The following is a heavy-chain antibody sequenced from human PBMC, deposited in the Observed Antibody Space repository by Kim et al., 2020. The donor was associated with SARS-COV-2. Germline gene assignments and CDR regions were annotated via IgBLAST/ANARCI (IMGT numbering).Heavy chain of an antibody. Sequence: TYCNPCLKSRVTMSVDTSRNQFSLKLASVTAADPAVYYCARRTEAGGYFDFWGQGSPVTVAS. CDR2: T. CDR3: ARRTEAGGYFDF. V-gene: IGHV4-39*01. D-gene: IGHD3-16*01. J-gene: IGHJ4*02.